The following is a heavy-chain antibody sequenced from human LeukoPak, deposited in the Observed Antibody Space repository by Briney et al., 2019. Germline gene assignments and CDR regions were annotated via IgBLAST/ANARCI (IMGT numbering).Heavy chain of an antibody. CDR3: ARGRGSYYDTTGGLDY. D-gene: IGHD3-22*01. CDR2: IYSGGST. V-gene: IGHV3-53*01. J-gene: IGHJ4*02. CDR1: GFTVSSNY. Sequence: GGSLRLSCAASGFTVSSNYMTWVRQAPGKGLEWVSVIYSGGSTFYADSVRGRFTISRDSSKNTVYLQMSSLRAEDTAVYYCARGRGSYYDTTGGLDYWGQGTLVTVSS.